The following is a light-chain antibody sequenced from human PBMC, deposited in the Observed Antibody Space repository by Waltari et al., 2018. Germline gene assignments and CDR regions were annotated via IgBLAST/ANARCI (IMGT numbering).Light chain of an antibody. J-gene: IGLJ1*01. Sequence: QAVLTQPSSLSASPGASASLTCTLRSDINVANYRIYWYQQKPGSPPQYLLNYKPDSDKQETQLGSGLPVCFSGSKDASANAGILLSSGLQSEDEADYYCLIWHSSAYVFGTGTKVTVL. CDR2: YKPDSDKQET. CDR3: LIWHSSAYV. CDR1: SDINVANYR. V-gene: IGLV5-45*03.